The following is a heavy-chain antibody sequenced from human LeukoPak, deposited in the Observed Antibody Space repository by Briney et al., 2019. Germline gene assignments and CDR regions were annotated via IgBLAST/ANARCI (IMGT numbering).Heavy chain of an antibody. Sequence: PSETLSLTCTVSGGSISSYYWSWIRQPPGKGLEWIGYIYYSGSTNYNPSLKSRVTISVDTSKNQFSLKLSSVTAADTAVYYCAAGVYDSSGDYFDYWGQGTLVTVS. J-gene: IGHJ4*02. D-gene: IGHD3-22*01. CDR3: AAGVYDSSGDYFDY. CDR1: GGSISSYY. CDR2: IYYSGST. V-gene: IGHV4-59*01.